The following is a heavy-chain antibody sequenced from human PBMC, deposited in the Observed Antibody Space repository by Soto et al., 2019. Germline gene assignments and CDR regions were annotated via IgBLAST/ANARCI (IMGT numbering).Heavy chain of an antibody. CDR2: INDSGIT. D-gene: IGHD3-3*01. CDR3: ARGRSSVPDRRGIGYYGLDV. Sequence: SETLSLTCVVNGGSFSNYYWTWLRQPPGKGLEWIGEINDSGITDSNPSLESRVTISVDMSKNQFSLRVNSVTAADTAVYHCARGRSSVPDRRGIGYYGLDVWGQGTTVTVSS. CDR1: GGSFSNYY. J-gene: IGHJ6*02. V-gene: IGHV4-34*01.